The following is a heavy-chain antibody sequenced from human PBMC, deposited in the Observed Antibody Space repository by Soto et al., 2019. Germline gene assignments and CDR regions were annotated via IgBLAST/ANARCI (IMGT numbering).Heavy chain of an antibody. CDR3: AARYCSGGSCYSGIRMDF. D-gene: IGHD2-15*01. V-gene: IGHV1-46*01. CDR2: INPSGGST. CDR1: GYTFTSYY. Sequence: GASVKVSCKASGYTFTSYYMHWVRQAPGQGLEWMGIINPSGGSTSYAQKFQGRVTMTRDTSTSTVYMELSSLRSEDTAVYYCAARYCSGGSCYSGIRMDFWGQGTTVTVSS. J-gene: IGHJ6*02.